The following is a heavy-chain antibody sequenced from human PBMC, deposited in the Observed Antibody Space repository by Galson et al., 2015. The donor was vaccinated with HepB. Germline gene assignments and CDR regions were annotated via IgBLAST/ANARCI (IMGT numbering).Heavy chain of an antibody. D-gene: IGHD6-13*01. Sequence: SLRLSCAASGFTFSSYSMNWVRQAPGKGLEWVSSISSSSSYIYYADSVKGRFTISRDNAKNSLYLQMNSLRAEDTAVYYCARGSIAAAGTLWGQGTLVTVSS. CDR1: GFTFSSYS. CDR2: ISSSSSYI. V-gene: IGHV3-21*01. CDR3: ARGSIAAAGTL. J-gene: IGHJ4*02.